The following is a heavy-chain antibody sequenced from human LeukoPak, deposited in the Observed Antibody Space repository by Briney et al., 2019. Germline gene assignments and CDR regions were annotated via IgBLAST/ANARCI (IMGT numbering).Heavy chain of an antibody. D-gene: IGHD3-10*01. J-gene: IGHJ4*02. V-gene: IGHV4-4*07. CDR2: MHTSGST. CDR1: GGSISSYY. Sequence: SETLSLTCSVSGGSISSYYWSWIRQPAGKGLEWIGRMHTSGSTNYNPSLKSRVTMSVDTSKNQFSLKLSSVTAADTAVYYRARDSYYYGSGSYYLDYWGQGTLVTVSS. CDR3: ARDSYYYGSGSYYLDY.